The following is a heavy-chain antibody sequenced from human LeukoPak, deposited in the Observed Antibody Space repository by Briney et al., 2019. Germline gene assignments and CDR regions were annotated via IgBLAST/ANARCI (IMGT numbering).Heavy chain of an antibody. Sequence: GSLRLSCVASGSTFSKYGMHWVRQAPGQGLEWVTFIRYDGSDKYYADSVKGRFTISRDNSKNTLYLQMNSLRAEDTAVYYCARDRYDSNAFDIWGQGTMVTVSS. J-gene: IGHJ3*02. CDR2: IRYDGSDK. V-gene: IGHV3-30*02. D-gene: IGHD3-22*01. CDR3: ARDRYDSNAFDI. CDR1: GSTFSKYG.